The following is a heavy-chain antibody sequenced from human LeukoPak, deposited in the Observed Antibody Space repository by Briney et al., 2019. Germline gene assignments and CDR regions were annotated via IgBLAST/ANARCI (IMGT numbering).Heavy chain of an antibody. CDR2: ITASGDST. V-gene: IGHV3-23*01. J-gene: IGHJ4*02. D-gene: IGHD6-6*01. CDR1: GFPFSSYP. Sequence: PGGSLRLSCAGSGFPFSSYPISWVRQPPGKGLEGVSAITASGDSTYSADSVKGRFTISRDNAKNSLYLQMNSLRAEDTAVYYCARQGPYSSSSPLRYWGQGTLVTVSS. CDR3: ARQGPYSSSSPLRY.